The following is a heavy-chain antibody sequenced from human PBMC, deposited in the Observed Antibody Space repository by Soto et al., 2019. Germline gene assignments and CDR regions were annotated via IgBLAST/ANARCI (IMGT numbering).Heavy chain of an antibody. CDR1: GFTFSSNW. V-gene: IGHV3-74*01. Sequence: EVQLVESGGGLVQPGGSLRLSCAASGFTFSSNWMHWVRQAPGKGLVGVSRINNEGSSTNYGDSVKGRFTISRDNAKNTLYRQMNSVRADDTGGYYCARGGCTGPSCLDYWGQGTLVTVSS. J-gene: IGHJ4*02. CDR3: ARGGCTGPSCLDY. CDR2: INNEGSST. D-gene: IGHD2-8*02.